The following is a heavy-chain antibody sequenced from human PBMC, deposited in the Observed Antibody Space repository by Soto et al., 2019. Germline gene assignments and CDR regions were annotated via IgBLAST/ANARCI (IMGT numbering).Heavy chain of an antibody. V-gene: IGHV3-23*01. J-gene: IGHJ4*02. Sequence: PCGTLTLSCAASCYIFINYAISWGRQPPGKGLEWGLAISCNGGDTYYADSVKGRFTISIDNSKNTLYLQMNSLRAEDTAVYYFAGPSGLTVSGHDYWGQGTMVTVSS. D-gene: IGHD6-19*01. CDR2: ISCNGGDT. CDR1: CYIFINYA. CDR3: AGPSGLTVSGHDY.